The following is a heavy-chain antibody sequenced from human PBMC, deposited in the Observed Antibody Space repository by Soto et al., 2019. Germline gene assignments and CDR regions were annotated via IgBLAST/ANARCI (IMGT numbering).Heavy chain of an antibody. CDR1: GGTFSSYA. V-gene: IGHV1-69*13. CDR2: IIPIFGTA. CDR3: ARTLVDTAMAHYYVMDV. Sequence: SVKVSCKASGGTFSSYAISWVRQAPGQGLEWMGGIIPIFGTANYAQKFQGRVTITADESTSTAYMELSSLRSEDTAVYYCARTLVDTAMAHYYVMDVWGQGTTVTVSS. D-gene: IGHD5-18*01. J-gene: IGHJ6*02.